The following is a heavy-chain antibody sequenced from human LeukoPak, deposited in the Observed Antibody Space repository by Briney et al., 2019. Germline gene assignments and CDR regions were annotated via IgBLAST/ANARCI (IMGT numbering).Heavy chain of an antibody. D-gene: IGHD6-13*01. V-gene: IGHV3-30*04. CDR1: GFTFSSYA. CDR3: ARDRVIAAAGTGWYYYYYMDV. CDR2: ISYDGSNK. Sequence: PGGSLRLSCAASGFTFSSYAMHWVRQAPGKGLEWVAVISYDGSNKYYADSVKGRFTIPRDNSKNTLYLQMNSLRAEDTAVYYCARDRVIAAAGTGWYYYYYMDVWGKGTTVTVSS. J-gene: IGHJ6*03.